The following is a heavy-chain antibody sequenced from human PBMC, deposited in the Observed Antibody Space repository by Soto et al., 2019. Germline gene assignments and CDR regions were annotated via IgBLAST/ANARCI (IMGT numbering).Heavy chain of an antibody. CDR2: ITGSGVST. CDR1: GFTFSSYN. CDR3: AKQADLIGYKYGSCFDF. V-gene: IGHV3-23*01. D-gene: IGHD3-10*01. J-gene: IGHJ4*01. Sequence: RLSCSASGFTFSSYNLNWVRQAPGQGLEWVSTITGSGVSTYYADSVKGRFTISRDNSKDRLYLQMNSLRADDTAVYYCAKQADLIGYKYGSCFDFWGHGTLVTVSS.